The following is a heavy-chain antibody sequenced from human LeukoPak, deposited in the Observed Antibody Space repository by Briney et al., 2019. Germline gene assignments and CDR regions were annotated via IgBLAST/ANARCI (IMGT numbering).Heavy chain of an antibody. J-gene: IGHJ3*02. V-gene: IGHV1-24*01. D-gene: IGHD4-17*01. CDR1: GYTLTELS. CDR3: ATDRSYDYGDYADAFDI. Sequence: ASVKVSCKVSGYTLTELSMHWVRQAPGKGLEWMGGFDPEDSETIYAQKFQGRVTMTEDTSTDTAYMELSSLRSEDTAVYYCATDRSYDYGDYADAFDIWGQGTMVTVSS. CDR2: FDPEDSET.